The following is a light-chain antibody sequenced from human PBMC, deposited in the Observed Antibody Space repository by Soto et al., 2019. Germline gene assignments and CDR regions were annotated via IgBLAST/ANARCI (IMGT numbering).Light chain of an antibody. V-gene: IGKV3-20*01. CDR2: DST. CDR1: QSVSSNY. J-gene: IGKJ1*01. Sequence: EIVLTQSPGTLSLSPGERATLSCRASQSVSSNYVAWYQQKPGQPPRLLISDSTSRATGIPDRFSGSGSGTDFTLTISGLEPEDFAVYYCQHYGSSPPSWTFGQGTKVEIK. CDR3: QHYGSSPPSWT.